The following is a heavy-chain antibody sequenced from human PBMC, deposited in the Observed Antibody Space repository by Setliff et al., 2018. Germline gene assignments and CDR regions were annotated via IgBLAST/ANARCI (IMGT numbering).Heavy chain of an antibody. D-gene: IGHD3-22*01. V-gene: IGHV1-69*13. CDR3: AIDGDNYYDSSGYYLNHAFDI. Sequence: GASVKVSCKASGGTFSSYAISWVRQAPGQGLEWMGGIIPIFGTANYAQKFQGRVTITADESTSTAYMELSSLRSEDTAVYYCAIDGDNYYDSSGYYLNHAFDIWGQGTMVTVSS. CDR2: IIPIFGTA. CDR1: GGTFSSYA. J-gene: IGHJ3*02.